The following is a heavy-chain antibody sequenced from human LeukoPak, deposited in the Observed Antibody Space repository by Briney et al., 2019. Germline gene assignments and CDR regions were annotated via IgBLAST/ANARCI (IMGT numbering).Heavy chain of an antibody. CDR2: IRSQAYDATE. V-gene: IGHV3-49*04. D-gene: IGHD6-13*01. J-gene: IGHJ4*02. CDR1: GFTFGDYA. Sequence: GGSLKLSCKASGFTFGDYALSWVRQAPGQGLEWVGFIRSQAYDATEEYAASVKGRFTISRDDSKSSAYLQMTTLKTEDTAVYYCARSTWYMDYWGQGTLVTVSS. CDR3: ARSTWYMDY.